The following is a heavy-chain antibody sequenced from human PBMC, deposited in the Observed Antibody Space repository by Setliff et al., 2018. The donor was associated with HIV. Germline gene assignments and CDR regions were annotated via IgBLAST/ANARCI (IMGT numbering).Heavy chain of an antibody. D-gene: IGHD2-15*01. CDR3: ASLLPVDY. J-gene: IGHJ4*02. CDR2: IKEDGSEK. CDR1: GFTLGSDW. V-gene: IGHV3-7*03. Sequence: GGSLRLSCAASGFTLGSDWMSWVRQAPGKGLEWVASIKEDGSEKYYVDSLKGRFTISRDTAKNTLYLQVSSLRAGDTAVYYCASLLPVDYWGQGTLVTVSS.